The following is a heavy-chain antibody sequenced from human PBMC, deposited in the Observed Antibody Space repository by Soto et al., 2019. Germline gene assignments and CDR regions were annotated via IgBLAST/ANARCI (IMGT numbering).Heavy chain of an antibody. V-gene: IGHV3-48*03. J-gene: IGHJ5*02. CDR1: GFNFGDYE. CDR3: ARMWGGYSGYNYGADS. D-gene: IGHD5-18*01. CDR2: ITTTSSTR. Sequence: WGSLRLSCAASGFNFGDYEMNWVRQAPGKGLEWVSYITTTSSTRYYADSVKGRFTISRDNAQKSLYLQMDSLRADDTAVYYCARMWGGYSGYNYGADSWGQGALVTVSS.